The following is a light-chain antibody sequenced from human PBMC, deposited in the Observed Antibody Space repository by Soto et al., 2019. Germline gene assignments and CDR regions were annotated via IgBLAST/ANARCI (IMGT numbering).Light chain of an antibody. CDR2: DAS. V-gene: IGKV1-5*01. CDR3: QQYHSYSLT. Sequence: DIQMTQSPSTLSASVGDRVTITCRASQSIRSWLAWYQQKPGKAPKLLIYDASSLQSGVPSRFSGSESGTEFNLRISRLQHDDFANYYCQQYHSYSLTFGGGTKVDI. J-gene: IGKJ4*01. CDR1: QSIRSW.